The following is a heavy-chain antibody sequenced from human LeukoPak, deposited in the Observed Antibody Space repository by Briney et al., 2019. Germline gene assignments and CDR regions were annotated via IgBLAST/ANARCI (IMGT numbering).Heavy chain of an antibody. CDR3: AKGLSTGWFDP. D-gene: IGHD2-2*01. CDR1: GYTFTSYD. Sequence: ASVKVSCKASGYTFTSYDINWVRQAPGQGLEWMGWINANSGDTNYAQKFQGRVTMTRDTSISAAYMDLSRLTSDDTALYYCAKGLSTGWFDPWGQGTLVTVSS. J-gene: IGHJ5*02. V-gene: IGHV1-2*02. CDR2: INANSGDT.